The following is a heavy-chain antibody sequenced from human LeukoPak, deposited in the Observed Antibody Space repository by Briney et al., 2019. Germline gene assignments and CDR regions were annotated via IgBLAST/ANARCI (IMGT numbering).Heavy chain of an antibody. CDR2: IRYDGSNK. J-gene: IGHJ4*02. Sequence: GGSLRLSCAASGFTLSSYGMHWVRQAPGKGLEWVAFIRYDGSNKYYADSVKGRFTISRDNSKNTLYLQMNSLRAEDTAVYYCAKDRGYDFWSGPLDYWGQGTLVTVSS. D-gene: IGHD3-3*01. CDR1: GFTLSSYG. V-gene: IGHV3-30*02. CDR3: AKDRGYDFWSGPLDY.